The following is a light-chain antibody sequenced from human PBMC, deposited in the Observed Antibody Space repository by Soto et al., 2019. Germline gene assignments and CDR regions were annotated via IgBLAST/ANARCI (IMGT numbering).Light chain of an antibody. CDR1: ETISSDK. CDR2: GTF. CDR3: QQYGSWT. Sequence: EIVLTQSPGTLSVSPGERATLSCRASETISSDKLAWYQQKPGQPPSLLIYGTFSSATGIPDRFSGSGSGTDFTLTISRLEPEDYAIYYCQQYGSWTFGQGTKVEI. J-gene: IGKJ1*01. V-gene: IGKV3-20*01.